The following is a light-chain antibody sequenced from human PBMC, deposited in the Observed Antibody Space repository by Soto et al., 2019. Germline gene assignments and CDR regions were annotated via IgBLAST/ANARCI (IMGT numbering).Light chain of an antibody. CDR1: QSVRTY. CDR2: GAS. J-gene: IGKJ5*01. V-gene: IGKV3-11*01. Sequence: EIVLTQSPVTLSLSPGERATLSCRASQSVRTYLAWYQQKPGQAPRLLIYGASSRATGIPDRFSGSGSGTDFTLTISSLEPEDFAVYYCQQRSNWVTFGQGTRLEIK. CDR3: QQRSNWVT.